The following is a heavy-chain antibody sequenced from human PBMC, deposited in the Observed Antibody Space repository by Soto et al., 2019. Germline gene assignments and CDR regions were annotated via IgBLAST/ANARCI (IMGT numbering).Heavy chain of an antibody. J-gene: IGHJ6*01. D-gene: IGHD2-2*01. CDR3: ASGYCSSTSCYAGYYYYGMDV. CDR1: GGSISSSNW. CDR2: IYHSGST. V-gene: IGHV4-4*02. Sequence: SETLSLTCAVSGGSISSSNWWSWVRQPPGKGLEWIGEIYHSGSTNYNPSFKSRVTISVDKSKNQFSLKLSSVTAADTAVYSCASGYCSSTSCYAGYYYYGMDVRGQETRVSIAS.